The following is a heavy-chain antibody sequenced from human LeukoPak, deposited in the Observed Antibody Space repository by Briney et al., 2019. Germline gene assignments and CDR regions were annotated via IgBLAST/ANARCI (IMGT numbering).Heavy chain of an antibody. CDR1: GFTFSSYS. D-gene: IGHD3-16*02. V-gene: IGHV4-34*01. CDR3: ARRKSLYDYVWGSYRYSHYFDY. CDR2: INHSGST. J-gene: IGHJ4*02. Sequence: GSLRLSCAASGFTFSSYSMNWVRQPPGKGLEWIGEINHSGSTNYNPSLKSRVTISVDTSKNQFSLKLSSVTAADMAVYYCARRKSLYDYVWGSYRYSHYFDYWGQGTLVTVSS.